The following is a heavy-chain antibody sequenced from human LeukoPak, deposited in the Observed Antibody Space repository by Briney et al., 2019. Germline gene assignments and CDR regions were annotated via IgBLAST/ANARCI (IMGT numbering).Heavy chain of an antibody. CDR1: GFTFSSYE. CDR2: ITSSGTTI. J-gene: IGHJ4*02. CDR3: AKGIKRVVVAATEYYFDY. V-gene: IGHV3-48*03. Sequence: PGGSLRLSCAASGFTFSSYEMNWVRQAPGKGLEWLSYITSSGTTIRYADSVKGRFTISRDNSKNTLYLQMNSLRAEDTAVYYCAKGIKRVVVAATEYYFDYWGQGTLVTVSS. D-gene: IGHD2-15*01.